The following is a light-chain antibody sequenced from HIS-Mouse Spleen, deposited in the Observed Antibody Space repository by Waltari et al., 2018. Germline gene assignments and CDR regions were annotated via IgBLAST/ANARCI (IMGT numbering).Light chain of an antibody. J-gene: IGKJ1*01. CDR1: QGIISY. Sequence: DIQLTQSPSFLSASVGDRVTITCRASQGIISYLAWYQQKPGKAPKLLIYAASTLQSGVPSRCSGSGSGTEFTVTISSLQPEDFATYYCQQLNSYPPTFGQGTKVEIK. V-gene: IGKV1-9*01. CDR2: AAS. CDR3: QQLNSYPPT.